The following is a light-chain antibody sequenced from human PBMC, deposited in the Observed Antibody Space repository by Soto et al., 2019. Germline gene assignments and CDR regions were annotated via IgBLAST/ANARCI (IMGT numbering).Light chain of an antibody. V-gene: IGKV3-20*01. CDR3: QQYGVPPFN. CDR2: GVS. J-gene: IGKJ2*01. Sequence: EIVLTQSPGALSLSPGEGATLSCRASQAVISGYLAWYQQKPGQAPRLLMYGVSSSPTGISDRFSGSGSGTEFTLTITILEPEDFALYYCQQYGVPPFNFGQGTKLQIK. CDR1: QAVISGY.